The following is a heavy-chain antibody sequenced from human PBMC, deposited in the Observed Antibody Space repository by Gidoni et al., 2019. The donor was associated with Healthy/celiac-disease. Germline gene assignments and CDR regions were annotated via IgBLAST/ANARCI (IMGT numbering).Heavy chain of an antibody. D-gene: IGHD2-15*01. CDR2: SYYSGST. Sequence: LQLQESGPGLVKPSETLSPTCTVSGGSISISSYDWGWIRQPPGKGLEWIGSSYYSGSTYYNPSLKSRVTISVDTSKNQFSLKLSSVTAADTAVYYCARVRFRYCSGGSCFNWFDPWGQGTLVTVSS. CDR1: GGSISISSYD. CDR3: ARVRFRYCSGGSCFNWFDP. V-gene: IGHV4-39*01. J-gene: IGHJ5*02.